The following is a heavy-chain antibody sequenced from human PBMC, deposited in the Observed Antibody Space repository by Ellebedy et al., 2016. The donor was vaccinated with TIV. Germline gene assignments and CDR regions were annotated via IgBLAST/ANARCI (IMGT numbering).Heavy chain of an antibody. J-gene: IGHJ4*02. D-gene: IGHD6-13*01. CDR2: IFYDGTKE. CDR1: GFTLSDYN. Sequence: GESLKISCAASGFTLSDYNMHWVRQAPGKGLEWVADIFYDGTKEYYADSVKGRFTISRDNSKNTLYLQMNSLRTEDTAVYYCATMGAAGLDYWGQGTLVTVSS. V-gene: IGHV3-30*04. CDR3: ATMGAAGLDY.